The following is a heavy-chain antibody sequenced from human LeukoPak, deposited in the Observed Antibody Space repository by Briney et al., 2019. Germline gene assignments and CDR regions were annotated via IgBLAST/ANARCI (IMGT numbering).Heavy chain of an antibody. CDR1: GFTFSNAW. CDR2: IKSKTDGGTT. Sequence: GGSLRLSCAASGFTFSNAWMSWVRQAPGKGLEWVGRIKSKTDGGTTDYAAPVKGRFTISRDNAKNSLYLQMNSLRAEDTAVYYCARQGPTNAFDIWGQGTMVTVSS. V-gene: IGHV3-15*01. J-gene: IGHJ3*02. CDR3: ARQGPTNAFDI.